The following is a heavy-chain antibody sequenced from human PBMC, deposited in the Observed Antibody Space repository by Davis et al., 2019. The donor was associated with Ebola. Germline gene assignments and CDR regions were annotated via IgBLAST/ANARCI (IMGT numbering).Heavy chain of an antibody. J-gene: IGHJ6*04. CDR1: GGSFSGYY. CDR2: INHSGST. D-gene: IGHD5-18*01. CDR3: ARVRQLWLKAYYYYYGMDV. Sequence: SETLSLTCAVYGGSFSGYYWSWIRQRPGKGLEWIGAINHSGSTNYNPSLKSRVTISVDTSKYQFSLKLSSVTAADTAVYYCARVRQLWLKAYYYYYGMDVWGKGTTVTVSS. V-gene: IGHV4-34*01.